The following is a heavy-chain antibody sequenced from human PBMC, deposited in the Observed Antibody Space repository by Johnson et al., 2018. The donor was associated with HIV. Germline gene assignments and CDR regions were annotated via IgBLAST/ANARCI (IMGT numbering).Heavy chain of an antibody. Sequence: QVQLVESGGGLVQPGRSLRLSCVASGFTFSSYAMHWVRQAPGKGLEWVAVISYDGSNKYYADSVKGRFTISRDNSKNSLFLQMNSLRVEDTAVYYCARVASGAFDIWDQGTMVTVSS. CDR3: ARVASGAFDI. CDR1: GFTFSSYA. D-gene: IGHD3-3*01. J-gene: IGHJ3*02. V-gene: IGHV3-30-3*01. CDR2: ISYDGSNK.